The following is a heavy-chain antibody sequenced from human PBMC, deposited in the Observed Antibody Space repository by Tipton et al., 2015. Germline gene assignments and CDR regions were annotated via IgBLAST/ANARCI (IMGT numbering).Heavy chain of an antibody. CDR3: ARDFTPYDYYALDF. D-gene: IGHD5-12*01. CDR2: LSYSGKT. CDR1: GGSISNSNYY. Sequence: TLSLTCTVSGGSISNSNYYWGWIRQPPGKGLEWIGSLSYSGKTDYNPPLRSRVTISVDTSKNQFSLRLSSVTAADTAVYYCARDFTPYDYYALDFWGQGTLVTVSS. V-gene: IGHV4-39*02. J-gene: IGHJ4*02.